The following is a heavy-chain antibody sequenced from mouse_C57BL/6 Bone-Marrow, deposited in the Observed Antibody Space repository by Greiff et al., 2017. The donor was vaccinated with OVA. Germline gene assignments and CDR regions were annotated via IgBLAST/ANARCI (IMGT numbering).Heavy chain of an antibody. CDR1: GFTFNTYA. V-gene: IGHV10-3*01. J-gene: IGHJ4*01. CDR2: ISSKSSNYDT. CDR3: VRDYADPYYAMDY. Sequence: EVKLVESGGGLVQPKGSLKLSCAASGFTFNTYAMHWVRQAPGQGLEWVARISSKSSNYDTYYAVSLKDRFTISRDDSQSMLYLQMNNLKTEDTAMYYCVRDYADPYYAMDYWGQGTSVTVSS. D-gene: IGHD2-4*01.